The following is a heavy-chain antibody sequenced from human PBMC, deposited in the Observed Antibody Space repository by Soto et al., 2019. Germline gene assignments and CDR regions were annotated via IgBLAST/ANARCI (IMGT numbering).Heavy chain of an antibody. CDR2: INQDGSGQ. D-gene: IGHD1-26*01. Sequence: EVQLVESGGGLVQPGGSLRLSCAASEFTFTRNWMSWVRQAPGMGLEWVANINQDGSGQYYVDSVKGRFTISRDNAKNSLYLQMNSLRAEDTAVYYCASLEVGAPFDPWGQGTLVTVSS. V-gene: IGHV3-7*01. CDR3: ASLEVGAPFDP. CDR1: EFTFTRNW. J-gene: IGHJ5*02.